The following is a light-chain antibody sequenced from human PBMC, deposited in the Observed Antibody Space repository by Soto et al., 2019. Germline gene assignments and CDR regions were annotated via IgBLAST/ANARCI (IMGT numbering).Light chain of an antibody. CDR1: SRDVGGYNY. V-gene: IGLV2-11*01. CDR3: CSYAGRYTYV. CDR2: DVS. Sequence: QSVLTQPRSVFGSPGQSVTISCSGTSRDVGGYNYVSWYQQYPGKAPKLMIYDVSKRPSGVPDRFTGSKSGNTASLTITGLQAEDEADYYCCSYAGRYTYVFGTGTKVTVL. J-gene: IGLJ1*01.